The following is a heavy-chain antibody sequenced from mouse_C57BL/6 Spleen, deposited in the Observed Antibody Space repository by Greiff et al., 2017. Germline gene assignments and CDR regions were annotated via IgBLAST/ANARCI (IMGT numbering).Heavy chain of an antibody. CDR2: IYPGDGDT. J-gene: IGHJ2*01. V-gene: IGHV1-80*01. CDR3: ALMTAVGARGEY. CDR1: GYAFSSYW. D-gene: IGHD1-1*01. Sequence: QVQLKQSGAELVKPGASVKISCKASGYAFSSYWMNWVKQRPGKGLEWIGQIYPGDGDTNYNGKFKGKATLTADKSSSTAYMQLSSLTSEDSAVYFCALMTAVGARGEYWGQGTTLTVSS.